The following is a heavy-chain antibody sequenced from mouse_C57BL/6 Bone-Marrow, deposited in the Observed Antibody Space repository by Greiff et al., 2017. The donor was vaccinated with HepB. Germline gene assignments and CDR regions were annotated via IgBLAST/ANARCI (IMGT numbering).Heavy chain of an antibody. J-gene: IGHJ3*01. CDR1: GYTFTSYG. CDR3: AREDYGNPAWFAY. V-gene: IGHV1-81*01. CDR2: IYPRSGNT. Sequence: QVQLQQSGAELARPGASVKLSCKASGYTFTSYGISWVKQRTGQGLEWIGEIYPRSGNTYYNEKFKGKATLTADKSSSTEYMELRSLTSEDSAVYFCAREDYGNPAWFAYWGQGTLVTVSA. D-gene: IGHD2-1*01.